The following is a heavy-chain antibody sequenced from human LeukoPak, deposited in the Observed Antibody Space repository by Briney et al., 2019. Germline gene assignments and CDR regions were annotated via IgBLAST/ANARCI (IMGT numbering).Heavy chain of an antibody. CDR1: GFTVSSTY. CDR2: IFYSGST. D-gene: IGHD5-18*01. V-gene: IGHV4-31*02. J-gene: IGHJ4*02. CDR3: ARKGYSYGHPFDY. Sequence: LRLSCAASGFTVSSTYMSWVRQHPGKGLEWIGYIFYSGSTYYNPSLKSRVTISVDTSKNQFSLKLSSVTAADTAVYFCARKGYSYGHPFDYWGRGTLVTVSS.